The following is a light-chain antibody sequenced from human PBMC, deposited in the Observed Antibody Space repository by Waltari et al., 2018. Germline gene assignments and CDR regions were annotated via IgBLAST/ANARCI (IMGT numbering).Light chain of an antibody. CDR3: SSYTTRSTWV. CDR2: EVK. J-gene: IGLJ3*02. V-gene: IGLV2-14*01. CDR1: INDIGRFDF. Sequence: QSALTQTASVSASPGQSITISCTGTINDIGRFDFVSWYQQHPGQAPRLLIYEVKLRPSGVSDRCSGSKSENTAALTIFGLQAEDEADYYCSSYTTRSTWVFGGGTKLTVL.